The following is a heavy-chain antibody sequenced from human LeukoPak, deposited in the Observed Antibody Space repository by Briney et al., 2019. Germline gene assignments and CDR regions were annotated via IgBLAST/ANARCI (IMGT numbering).Heavy chain of an antibody. J-gene: IGHJ5*02. CDR1: GYTFTGYY. Sequence: ASAKVSCKASGYTFTGYYMHWVRQAPGQGLEWMGWINPNSGGTNYAQKFQGRVTMTRDTSISTAYMELSRLRSDDTAVYYCARHPVVAAATNWFDPWGQGTLVTVSS. CDR3: ARHPVVAAATNWFDP. V-gene: IGHV1-2*02. CDR2: INPNSGGT. D-gene: IGHD6-13*01.